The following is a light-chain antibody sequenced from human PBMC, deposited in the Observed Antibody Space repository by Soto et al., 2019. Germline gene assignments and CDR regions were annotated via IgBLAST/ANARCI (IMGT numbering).Light chain of an antibody. V-gene: IGKV1-39*01. CDR3: QQSYSSAPT. CDR2: AAS. Sequence: DIQMTQSPSSLSASVGDRVTITCRASQSISSYLNWYQQKPGKAPKLLIFAASSLQSGVPSRFSGSRSGPDFTLTISSLQPEDFATYYCQQSYSSAPTFGQGTKVDIK. CDR1: QSISSY. J-gene: IGKJ1*01.